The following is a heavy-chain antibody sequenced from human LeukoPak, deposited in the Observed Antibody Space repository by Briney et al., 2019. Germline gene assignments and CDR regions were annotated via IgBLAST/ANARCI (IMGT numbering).Heavy chain of an antibody. CDR2: IKSKTDGGTT. CDR3: TTERTYAVASDAFDI. V-gene: IGHV3-15*07. D-gene: IGHD5-12*01. CDR1: GFTFSNAW. Sequence: PGGSLRLSCAASGFTFSNAWMNWVRQAPGKGLEWVGRIKSKTDGGTTDYAAPVKGRFTISRDDSKNTLYLQMNSLKTEDTAVYYCTTERTYAVASDAFDIWGQGTMVTVSS. J-gene: IGHJ3*02.